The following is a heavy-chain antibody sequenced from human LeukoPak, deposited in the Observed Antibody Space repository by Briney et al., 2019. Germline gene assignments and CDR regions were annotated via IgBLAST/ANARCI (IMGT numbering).Heavy chain of an antibody. J-gene: IGHJ4*02. V-gene: IGHV3-30*04. CDR3: ARGGYYDSSGPPGD. CDR2: ISYDGSNK. CDR1: GFTFSSYA. D-gene: IGHD3-22*01. Sequence: GRSLRLSCAASGFTFSSYAMHWVRQAPGKGLEWVAVISYDGSNKYYADSVKGRFTISRDNSKNTLYLQTNSLRAEDTAVYYCARGGYYDSSGPPGDWGQGTLVTVSS.